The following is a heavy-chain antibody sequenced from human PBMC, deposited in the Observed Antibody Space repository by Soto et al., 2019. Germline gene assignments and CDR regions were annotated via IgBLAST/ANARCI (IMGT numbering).Heavy chain of an antibody. CDR2: IYYSGTT. D-gene: IGHD7-27*01. Sequence: PSETLSLTCTVSGASIRSTYWSWIRQSPGKGLEWIGYIYYSGTTNYNPSLKNRVTISVDTSKNQLSLNLTSVTAADTAVYYCARTLFSLTLGTVIHFLDTWGQGTLVTVSS. J-gene: IGHJ5*02. CDR1: GASIRSTY. CDR3: ARTLFSLTLGTVIHFLDT. V-gene: IGHV4-59*01.